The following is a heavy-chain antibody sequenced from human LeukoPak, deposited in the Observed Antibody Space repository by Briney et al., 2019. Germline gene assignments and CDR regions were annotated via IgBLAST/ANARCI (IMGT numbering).Heavy chain of an antibody. CDR3: ARVGRDSSSWCPLSANWFDP. Sequence: ASVKVSCKASGYTFTGYYMHWVRQAPGQGLEWMGCINPNSGGTKYAQKFQGGVTLTRDTSISTAYMELSRLRSDDTAVYYCARVGRDSSSWCPLSANWFDPWGQGTLVTVSS. V-gene: IGHV1-2*02. J-gene: IGHJ5*02. CDR1: GYTFTGYY. CDR2: INPNSGGT. D-gene: IGHD6-13*01.